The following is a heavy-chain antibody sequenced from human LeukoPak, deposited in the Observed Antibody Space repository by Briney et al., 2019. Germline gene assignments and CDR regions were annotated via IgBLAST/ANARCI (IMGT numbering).Heavy chain of an antibody. D-gene: IGHD3-10*01. J-gene: IGHJ4*02. CDR3: TREGGSGSYSDS. CDR1: GFTFSSYS. Sequence: PGGSLRLSCAASGFTFSSYSMNWVRQAPGKGLEWVSSISSSSSYIYYADSVKGRFTISRDNAKNSLYLQMNSLRAEDTAVYYCTREGGSGSYSDSWGQGTLVTVSP. V-gene: IGHV3-21*01. CDR2: ISSSSSYI.